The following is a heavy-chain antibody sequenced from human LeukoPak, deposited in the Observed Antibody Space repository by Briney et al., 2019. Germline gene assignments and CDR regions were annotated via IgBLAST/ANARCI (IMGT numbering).Heavy chain of an antibody. J-gene: IGHJ4*02. Sequence: SETLSLTCTVSGGSISSGAHYWDWIRQPPGKGLEWIGNIYFTGNTYYNPSLESRITISVDTSKNRFSLKLTSVTAADTAIYYCASTFCGSCYSFDYWGQGALVTVSS. V-gene: IGHV4-39*01. CDR2: IYFTGNT. CDR3: ASTFCGSCYSFDY. CDR1: GGSISSGAHY. D-gene: IGHD2-15*01.